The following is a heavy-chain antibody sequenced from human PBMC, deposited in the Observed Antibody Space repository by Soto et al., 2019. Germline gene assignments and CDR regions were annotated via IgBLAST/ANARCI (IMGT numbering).Heavy chain of an antibody. CDR1: GYTFTYYY. CDR2: INPSGGST. Sequence: GASVKVSCKASGYTFTYYYIHWVRQAPGQGLEWMGIINPSGGSTSYAQKFQGRVTMTRNTSISTAYMELSSLRSEDTAVYYCASYNQRGYYGMDVWGQGTTVTVSS. V-gene: IGHV1-46*03. D-gene: IGHD1-20*01. CDR3: ASYNQRGYYGMDV. J-gene: IGHJ6*02.